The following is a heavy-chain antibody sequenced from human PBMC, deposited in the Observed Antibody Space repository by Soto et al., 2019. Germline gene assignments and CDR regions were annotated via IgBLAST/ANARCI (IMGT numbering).Heavy chain of an antibody. J-gene: IGHJ6*02. CDR3: ARGMDGTILITGTDYYYYGMDV. D-gene: IGHD1-20*01. V-gene: IGHV4-4*02. CDR2: IFHSGST. Sequence: SETLSLTCAVSGGSISSSNWWSWVRQPPGKGLEWIGEIFHSGSTNYNPSLKSRVTISVDKSKNQFSLMLSSVTAADTAVYYCARGMDGTILITGTDYYYYGMDVWGQGTTVTVSS. CDR1: GGSISSSNW.